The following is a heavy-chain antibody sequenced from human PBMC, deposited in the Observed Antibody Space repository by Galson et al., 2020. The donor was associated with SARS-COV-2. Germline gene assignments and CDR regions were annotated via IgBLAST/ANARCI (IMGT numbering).Heavy chain of an antibody. D-gene: IGHD6-13*01. CDR2: ISYDGSNK. V-gene: IGHV3-30*04. CDR3: ARVRAAAGTGLDY. Sequence: TGGSLRLSCAASGFTFSSYAMHWVRQAPGKGLEWVAVISYDGSNKYYADSVKGRFSISRDNSKNTLYLQMNSLRAEDTAVYYCARVRAAAGTGLDYWGQGTLVTVSS. J-gene: IGHJ4*02. CDR1: GFTFSSYA.